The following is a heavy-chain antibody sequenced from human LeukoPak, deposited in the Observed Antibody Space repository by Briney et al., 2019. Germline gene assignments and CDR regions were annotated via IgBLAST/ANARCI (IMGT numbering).Heavy chain of an antibody. CDR2: IYYNGKT. V-gene: IGHV4-61*01. CDR1: GGSVSSGTYY. J-gene: IGHJ6*02. CDR3: ARREVYYGMDV. Sequence: SETLSLTCTVSGGSVSSGTYYWSWIRQPPGKGLEWIGYIYYNGKTNYNPSLMSRVTMSVDTSKNQFSLKLSSVTAADTAVYYCARREVYYGMDVWGQGTTVTVSS.